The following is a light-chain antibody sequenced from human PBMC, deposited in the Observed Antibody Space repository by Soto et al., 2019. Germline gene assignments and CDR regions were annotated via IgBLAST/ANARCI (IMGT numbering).Light chain of an antibody. CDR3: QQYGSSPRT. J-gene: IGKJ1*01. CDR2: GAS. CDR1: QSVSSNF. Sequence: EIVLTQSPGTLSLSPGERATLPCRASQSVSSNFLAWYQQKPGQAPRLLIYGASSRATGIPDRFSGSGSGTDFTITISRLEPEDCAVYYCQQYGSSPRTFGQGTKVEIK. V-gene: IGKV3-20*01.